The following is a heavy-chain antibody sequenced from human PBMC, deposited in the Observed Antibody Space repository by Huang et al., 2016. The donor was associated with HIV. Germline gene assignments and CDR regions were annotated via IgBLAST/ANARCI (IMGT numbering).Heavy chain of an antibody. CDR2: VRSIAFGGAS. CDR1: GFIFNDFA. D-gene: IGHD4-17*01. Sequence: VESGGDAVQSGRSLRLSCRGSGFIFNDFAINWFRQSPRKGLEWIGFVRSIAFGGASKSAPSVKDRVSVSRDEAKNVAFLQMENLQVDDTAVYYCSPTGDDYFYYYMDVWGNGTTVIVS. J-gene: IGHJ6*03. V-gene: IGHV3-49*03. CDR3: SPTGDDYFYYYMDV.